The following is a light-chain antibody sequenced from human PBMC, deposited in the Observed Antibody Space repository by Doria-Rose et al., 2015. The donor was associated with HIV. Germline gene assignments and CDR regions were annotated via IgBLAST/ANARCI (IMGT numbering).Light chain of an antibody. CDR2: DGS. CDR1: QSFSSTH. J-gene: IGKJ1*01. V-gene: IGKV3-20*01. CDR3: HQYGTSWT. Sequence: EIVMTQSPGTLSLSPGERATLSCRASQSFSSTHLAWYQQKPGQAPSLLIYDGSTRATGIADRFSASGSGTDLTLTINRLEPEDFALYYCHQYGTSWTFGQGTKVEI.